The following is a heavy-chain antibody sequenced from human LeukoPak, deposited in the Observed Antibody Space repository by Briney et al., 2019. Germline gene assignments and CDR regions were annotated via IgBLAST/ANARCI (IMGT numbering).Heavy chain of an antibody. V-gene: IGHV4-34*01. D-gene: IGHD3-22*01. CDR2: IHYSGST. CDR3: AKGSKLVLITRDHYMAV. J-gene: IGHJ6*03. CDR1: GGSFSGYY. Sequence: SETLSLTCAVYGGSFSGYYWAWIRQPPGKGLEWIGSIHYSGSTYYNPSLQSRVTISIDTSKNQFSLKLRFVTAADTAVYYCAKGSKLVLITRDHYMAVWGKGTTVTISS.